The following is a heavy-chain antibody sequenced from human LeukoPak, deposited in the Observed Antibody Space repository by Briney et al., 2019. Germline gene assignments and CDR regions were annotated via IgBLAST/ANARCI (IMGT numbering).Heavy chain of an antibody. D-gene: IGHD3-22*01. V-gene: IGHV3-23*01. CDR1: GFTFGTYA. Sequence: GGSLRLSCAASGFTFGTYAMTWVRRAPGKGLEWVSAVGTSGDATYYADSVKGRFTISRDNSKNTLYLQMNSLRAEDTAVYYCAGYYYDSSGYLGAFDIWGQGTMVTVSS. J-gene: IGHJ3*02. CDR3: AGYYYDSSGYLGAFDI. CDR2: VGTSGDAT.